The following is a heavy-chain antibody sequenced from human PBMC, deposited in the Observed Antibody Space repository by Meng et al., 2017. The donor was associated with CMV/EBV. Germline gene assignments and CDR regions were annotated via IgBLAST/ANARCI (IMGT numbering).Heavy chain of an antibody. CDR1: CTLSSYA. CDR3: AKASDFWSGYYDNWFDP. D-gene: IGHD3-3*01. J-gene: IGHJ5*02. V-gene: IGHV3-23*01. CDR2: ISGSGGST. Sequence: CTLSSYAMSWVRQAPGKGLEWVSAISGSGGSTYYADSVKGRFTISRDNSKNTLYLQMNSLRAEDTAVYYCAKASDFWSGYYDNWFDPWGQGTLVTVSS.